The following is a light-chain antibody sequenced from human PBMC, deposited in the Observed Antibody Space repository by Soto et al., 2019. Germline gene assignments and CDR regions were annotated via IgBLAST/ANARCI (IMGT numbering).Light chain of an antibody. V-gene: IGLV2-14*03. CDR3: SSYTSSSTVV. CDR2: DVT. Sequence: QPVLTQPASVTGSPGQSITISCTGTSSDVGGYNYVSWYQHHPGKVPKLMIYDVTNRPSGVSSRFSGSKSDNTASLTISGLQAEDEADYYCSSYTSSSTVVFGGGTKLTVL. CDR1: SSDVGGYNY. J-gene: IGLJ2*01.